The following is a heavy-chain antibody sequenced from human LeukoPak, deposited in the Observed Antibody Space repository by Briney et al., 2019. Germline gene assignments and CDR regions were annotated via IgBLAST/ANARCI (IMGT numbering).Heavy chain of an antibody. CDR3: AKDIAGVSDP. J-gene: IGHJ5*02. CDR1: GFTFSSYG. Sequence: GGSLRLSCGASGFTFSSYGMHWVRQAPGKGLEWVAFIRYGGSNKYYADSVKGRFTISRDNSKNTLYLQMNSLRAEDTAVYYCAKDIAGVSDPWGQGTLVTVSS. CDR2: IRYGGSNK. D-gene: IGHD1-20*01. V-gene: IGHV3-30*02.